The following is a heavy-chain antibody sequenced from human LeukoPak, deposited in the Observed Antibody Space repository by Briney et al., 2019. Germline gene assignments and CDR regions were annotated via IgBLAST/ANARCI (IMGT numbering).Heavy chain of an antibody. CDR1: GGSISSSSYY. CDR3: ARGAGSSYDFWSGYYSPLPYYYGMDV. Sequence: SETLSLTCTVSGGSISSSSYYWGCIRQPPGKGLEWMGSIYYSGSTYYNPSLKSRVTISVDTSKNQFSLKLSSVTAADTAVYYCARGAGSSYDFWSGYYSPLPYYYGMDVWGQGTTVTVSS. J-gene: IGHJ6*02. CDR2: IYYSGST. D-gene: IGHD3-3*01. V-gene: IGHV4-39*07.